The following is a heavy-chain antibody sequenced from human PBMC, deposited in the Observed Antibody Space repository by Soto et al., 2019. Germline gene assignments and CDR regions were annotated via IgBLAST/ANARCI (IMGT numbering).Heavy chain of an antibody. CDR2: IYYSGST. V-gene: IGHV4-39*01. Sequence: SETLSLTRTVSGGSISSSSYYWGWIRQPPGKGLEWIGSIYYSGSTYYNPSLKSRVTISVDTSKNQFSLKLSSVTAADTAVYYCARRYGSGSYYNTYDAFDIWGQGTMVTVSS. J-gene: IGHJ3*02. CDR1: GGSISSSSYY. D-gene: IGHD3-10*01. CDR3: ARRYGSGSYYNTYDAFDI.